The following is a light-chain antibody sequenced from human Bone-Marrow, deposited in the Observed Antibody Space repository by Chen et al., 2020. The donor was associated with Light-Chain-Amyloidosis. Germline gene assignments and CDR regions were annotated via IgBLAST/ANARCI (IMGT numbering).Light chain of an antibody. Sequence: SYVLTQPSSVSVAPGQTATIACGGNNIGSTSVHWYQQTPGQAPLLVAYDDSDRPSGIPERLSGSNSGNTVTLTISRVEAGDEADYYCQVWDRSSDRPVFGGGTKLTVL. V-gene: IGLV3-21*02. CDR1: NIGSTS. CDR3: QVWDRSSDRPV. J-gene: IGLJ3*02. CDR2: DDS.